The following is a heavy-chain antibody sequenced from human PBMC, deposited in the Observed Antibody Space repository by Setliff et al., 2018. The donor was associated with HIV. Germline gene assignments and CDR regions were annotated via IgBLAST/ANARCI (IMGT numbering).Heavy chain of an antibody. D-gene: IGHD3-10*01. CDR1: GFSFSTYA. J-gene: IGHJ6*02. CDR3: AKDPRRQYGSGSFYIFWSSYFGMDV. CDR2: IVFDGSNK. Sequence: SLRLSCTASGFSFSTYAMHWVRQAPGKGLEWVAIIVFDGSNKQYGDSVKGRFTISRDNSKNTLYLQMNSLRAEDTAVYYCAKDPRRQYGSGSFYIFWSSYFGMDVWGQGTTVTVSS. V-gene: IGHV3-30*18.